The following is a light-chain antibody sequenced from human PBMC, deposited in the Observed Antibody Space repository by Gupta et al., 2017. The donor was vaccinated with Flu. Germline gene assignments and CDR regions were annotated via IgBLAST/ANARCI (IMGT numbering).Light chain of an antibody. J-gene: IGKJ4*01. Sequence: PGERSTLSCRASQRVSSNLAWYQQKPGQAPRLLIYGASTRATGIPARFSGSGSGTEFTLTISSLQSEDFAVYYCQQYNNWLTFGGGTKVEIK. CDR1: QRVSSN. V-gene: IGKV3-15*01. CDR2: GAS. CDR3: QQYNNWLT.